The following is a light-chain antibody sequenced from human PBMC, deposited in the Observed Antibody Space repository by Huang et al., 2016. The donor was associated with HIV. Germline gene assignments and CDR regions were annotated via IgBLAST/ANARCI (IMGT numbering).Light chain of an antibody. CDR1: QNLNNY. J-gene: IGKJ4*01. CDR3: QQTFSVPLT. CDR2: SAS. Sequence: DLQMTQSPSSLSASVGDRVTITCRASQNLNNYLNWYQQKPGKAPNLLIYSASTLQSGVPPRFSGGVSGTVFTLTISNLQPEDYATYYCQQTFSVPLTFGGGTKVEIK. V-gene: IGKV1-39*01.